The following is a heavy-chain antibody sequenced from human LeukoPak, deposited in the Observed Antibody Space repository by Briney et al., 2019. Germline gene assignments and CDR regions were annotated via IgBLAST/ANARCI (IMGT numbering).Heavy chain of an antibody. CDR3: ARSRAYYYDSSGYLDY. D-gene: IGHD3-22*01. CDR2: INPNSGGT. CDR1: GYTFTGYY. V-gene: IGHV1-2*04. J-gene: IGHJ4*02. Sequence: ASVKVSRKASGYTFTGYYMHWVRQAPGQGLEWMGWINPNSGGTNYAQKFQGWVTMTRDTSISTAYMELSRLRSDDTAVYYCARSRAYYYDSSGYLDYWGQGTLVTVSS.